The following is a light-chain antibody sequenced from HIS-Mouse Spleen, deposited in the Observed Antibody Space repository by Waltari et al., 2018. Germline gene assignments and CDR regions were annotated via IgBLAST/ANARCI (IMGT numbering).Light chain of an antibody. CDR2: EVS. J-gene: IGLJ1*01. CDR1: SSDGGGYNY. CDR3: SSYTSSSTYV. V-gene: IGLV2-14*01. Sequence: QSALTQPASVSGSPGQSITISCPGTSSDGGGYNYGPWYQQHPGKTPKLMIYEVSNRPSGVSNRFSGSKSGNTASLTISGLQAEDEADYYCSSYTSSSTYVFGTGTKVTVL.